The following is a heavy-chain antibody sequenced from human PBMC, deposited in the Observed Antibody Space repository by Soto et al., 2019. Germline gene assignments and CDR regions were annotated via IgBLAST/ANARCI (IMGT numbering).Heavy chain of an antibody. Sequence: QVQLVESGGSVVQPGRSLRLSCAASGFTFSSYTLHWVRQAPGKGLEWVALISYDGSNKYYADSVKGRFTISRDKSKHTLSLQMNSLRPEDTALFYCARGPYDFWSGYSADAFDVWGQGTMVTVSS. CDR3: ARGPYDFWSGYSADAFDV. D-gene: IGHD3-3*01. CDR2: ISYDGSNK. J-gene: IGHJ3*01. CDR1: GFTFSSYT. V-gene: IGHV3-30-3*01.